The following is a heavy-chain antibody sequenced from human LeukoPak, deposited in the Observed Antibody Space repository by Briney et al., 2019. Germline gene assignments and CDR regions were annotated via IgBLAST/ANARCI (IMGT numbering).Heavy chain of an antibody. V-gene: IGHV1-69*06. Sequence: SVKVSSKASGGTFSSYAISWVRQAPGQGLEWMGGIIPIFGTANYAQKFQGRVTITADKSTSTAYMELSSLRSEDTAVYYCARERGSGSYPYFDYWGQGTLVTVSS. D-gene: IGHD3-10*01. CDR3: ARERGSGSYPYFDY. CDR2: IIPIFGTA. CDR1: GGTFSSYA. J-gene: IGHJ4*02.